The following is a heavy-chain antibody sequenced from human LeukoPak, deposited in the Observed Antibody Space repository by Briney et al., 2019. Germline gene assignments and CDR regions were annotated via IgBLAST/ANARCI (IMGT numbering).Heavy chain of an antibody. CDR2: INNEGTTI. CDR1: GLTFSNSW. CDR3: AKAYYDILTGGY. J-gene: IGHJ4*02. V-gene: IGHV3-74*01. D-gene: IGHD3-9*01. Sequence: GGSLRLSCEASGLTFSNSWMHWVRQVPGKGLVGVSRINNEGTTISYADSVKGRFTISRDNAKNTLYLQMNSLRAEDTAVYYCAKAYYDILTGGYWGQGTLVTVSS.